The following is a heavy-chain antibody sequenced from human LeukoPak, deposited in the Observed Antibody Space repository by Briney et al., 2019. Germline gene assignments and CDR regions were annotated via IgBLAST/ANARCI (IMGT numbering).Heavy chain of an antibody. J-gene: IGHJ5*02. D-gene: IGHD6-6*01. CDR2: INPNSGGT. V-gene: IGHV1-2*02. CDR1: GYTFTGYY. CDR3: ARDLGSIAARPIPQRTHWFDP. Sequence: ASVKVSCKASGYTFTGYYMHWVRQAPGQGLEWMGWINPNSGGTNYAQKFQGRVTMTRDTSISTAYMELSRLRSDDPAVYYCARDLGSIAARPIPQRTHWFDPWGQGTLVTVSS.